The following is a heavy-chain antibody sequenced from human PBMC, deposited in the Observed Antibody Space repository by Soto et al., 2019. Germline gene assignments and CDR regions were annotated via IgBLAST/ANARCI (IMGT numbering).Heavy chain of an antibody. J-gene: IGHJ4*02. D-gene: IGHD6-19*01. CDR1: GGSISSGGYS. Sequence: LSLTCAVSGGSISSGGYSWSWIRQPPGKGLEWIGYIYHSGSTYYNPSLKSRVTISVDRSKNQFSLKLSSVTAADTAVYYCARAGGLGAVAADYWGQGTLVTVSS. CDR2: IYHSGST. V-gene: IGHV4-30-2*01. CDR3: ARAGGLGAVAADY.